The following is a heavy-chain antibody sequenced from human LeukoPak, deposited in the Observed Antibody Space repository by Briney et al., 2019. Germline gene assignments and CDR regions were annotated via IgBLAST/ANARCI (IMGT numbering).Heavy chain of an antibody. D-gene: IGHD3-10*01. J-gene: IGHJ6*03. CDR3: ARLRGFGADYYYYYMDV. V-gene: IGHV4-4*02. Sequence: PSETLSLTSAVSGGSISSSNWWNWVRQPPGKGLEWIGEIHHSGRTNYNPPLKSRVTISVDKSKNQFSLKLSSVTAADTAVYYCARLRGFGADYYYYYMDVWGKGTTVTVSS. CDR2: IHHSGRT. CDR1: GGSISSSNW.